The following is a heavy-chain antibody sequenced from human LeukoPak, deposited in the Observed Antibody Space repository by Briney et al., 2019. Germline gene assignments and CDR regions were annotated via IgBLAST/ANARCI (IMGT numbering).Heavy chain of an antibody. CDR2: ISYDGSNK. CDR1: GFTFSSYG. CDR3: ARDIDFRTAMVQYRGAFDI. V-gene: IGHV3-30*03. Sequence: PGRSLRLSCAASGFTFSSYGMHWVRQAPGKGLEWVAVISYDGSNKYYADSVKGRFTISRDNSKNTLYLQMNSLRAEDTAVYYCARDIDFRTAMVQYRGAFDIWGQGTMVTVSS. J-gene: IGHJ3*02. D-gene: IGHD5-18*01.